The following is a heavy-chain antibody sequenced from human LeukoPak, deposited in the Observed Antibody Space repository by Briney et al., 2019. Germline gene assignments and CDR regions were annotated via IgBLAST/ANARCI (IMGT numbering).Heavy chain of an antibody. J-gene: IGHJ3*01. Sequence: PSETLSLTCTVSGASIASSSHYWAWIPQPPGKGLQWTGSISYSGDIYNNPSLKSRVTISVDTSKNQLSLKLSSGTAADTAAYYCAKARAVTTVLDAFDAWGQGTMVTVSS. V-gene: IGHV4-39*01. CDR3: AKARAVTTVLDAFDA. D-gene: IGHD4-17*01. CDR1: GASIASSSHY. CDR2: ISYSGDI.